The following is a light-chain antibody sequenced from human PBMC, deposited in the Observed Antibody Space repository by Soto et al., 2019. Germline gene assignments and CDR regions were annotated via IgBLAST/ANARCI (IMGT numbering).Light chain of an antibody. CDR1: QTVSSRY. CDR2: GAS. V-gene: IGKV3-20*01. Sequence: DIVLTQSPDTLSLSPGESATLSCRASQTVSSRYLVWYQQKPGQVPRLLMYGASSRATGTPDRFTGSGSGTDFTLTINSLEPEDYAVYYCQQCGSSPWTFGQGTKVDIK. CDR3: QQCGSSPWT. J-gene: IGKJ1*01.